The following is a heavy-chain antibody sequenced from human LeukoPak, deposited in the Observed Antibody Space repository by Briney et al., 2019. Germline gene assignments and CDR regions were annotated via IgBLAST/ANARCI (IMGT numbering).Heavy chain of an antibody. CDR3: AKLVVPAATPPPPTLMDDAFDI. J-gene: IGHJ3*02. V-gene: IGHV3-23*01. D-gene: IGHD2-2*01. Sequence: GGSLRLSCAASGFTFRSFAMSWVRQAPGKGLEWVSVISGSGDSTYYADSVKGRLTISRDNSKNTLFLQMNSLRAEDTAVYYCAKLVVPAATPPPPTLMDDAFDIWGQGTMVTVSS. CDR1: GFTFRSFA. CDR2: ISGSGDST.